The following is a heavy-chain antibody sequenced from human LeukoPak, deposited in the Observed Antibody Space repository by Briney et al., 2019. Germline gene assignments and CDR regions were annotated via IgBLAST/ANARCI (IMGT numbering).Heavy chain of an antibody. V-gene: IGHV3-74*03. J-gene: IGHJ4*02. CDR2: IDSDGSRI. CDR1: GFTFSSYS. Sequence: GGSLRHSCAASGFTFSSYSMNWVRQAPGKGLEWVSRIDSDGSRITYADSVKGRFTISRDNAKNTVYLQMNSLRAEDTAVYYCARGRSGSYGFFDYWSLGNLVTVSS. D-gene: IGHD3-10*01. CDR3: ARGRSGSYGFFDY.